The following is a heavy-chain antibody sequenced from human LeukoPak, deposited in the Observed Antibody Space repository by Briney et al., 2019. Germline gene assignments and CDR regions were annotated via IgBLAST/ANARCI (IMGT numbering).Heavy chain of an antibody. CDR2: ISSSGSTI. Sequence: GRSLRLSCAASGFTFSSYAMHWVRQAPGKGLEWVSYISSSGSTIYYADSVKGRFTISRDNAKNSLYLQMNSLRAEDTAVYYCARDATVTTPIDYYYYGMDVWGQGTTVTVSS. CDR3: ARDATVTTPIDYYYYGMDV. CDR1: GFTFSSYA. V-gene: IGHV3-48*03. J-gene: IGHJ6*02. D-gene: IGHD4-17*01.